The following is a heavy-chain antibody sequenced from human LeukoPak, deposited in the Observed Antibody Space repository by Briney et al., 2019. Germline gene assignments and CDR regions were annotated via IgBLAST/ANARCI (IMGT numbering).Heavy chain of an antibody. V-gene: IGHV3-23*01. CDR3: AKEPREYCSSTSCPNWFDS. CDR1: GFTFNNYV. CDR2: ISASGGTT. Sequence: GGSLRLSCAASGFTFNNYVMSWVRQAPGKGLEWVSAISASGGTTYYADSVKGRFTISRDNSENTLFLQMNSLRAEDTAVYYCAKEPREYCSSTSCPNWFDSWGQGTLVTVSS. J-gene: IGHJ5*01. D-gene: IGHD2-2*01.